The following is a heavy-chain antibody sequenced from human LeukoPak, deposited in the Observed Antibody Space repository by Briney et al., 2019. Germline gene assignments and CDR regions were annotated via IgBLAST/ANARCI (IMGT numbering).Heavy chain of an antibody. V-gene: IGHV4-59*01. D-gene: IGHD1-26*01. CDR2: IYDSGST. CDR3: ARDSESGSYAAY. CDR1: GGSISSDN. Sequence: PSETLSLTCTAPGGSISSDNWSWIRQPPGKGLERIGDIYDSGSTNYTPSLKSRVTISVDTSKTQCSLKLSSVTAADTAVYYCARDSESGSYAAYWGQGTLVTVSS. J-gene: IGHJ4*02.